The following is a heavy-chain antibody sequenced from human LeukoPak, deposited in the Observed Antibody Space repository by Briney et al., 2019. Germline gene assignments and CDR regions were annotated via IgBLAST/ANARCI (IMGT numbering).Heavy chain of an antibody. V-gene: IGHV3-33*01. Sequence: GRSLRLSCAASGFTFSSYGMHWVRQAPGKGLEWVAVIWYDGSNKYYADSVKGRFTISRDISKNTLYLQMNSLRAEDTAVYYCAREEVPAASLDYWGQGTLVTVSS. CDR2: IWYDGSNK. D-gene: IGHD2-2*01. CDR1: GFTFSSYG. CDR3: AREEVPAASLDY. J-gene: IGHJ4*02.